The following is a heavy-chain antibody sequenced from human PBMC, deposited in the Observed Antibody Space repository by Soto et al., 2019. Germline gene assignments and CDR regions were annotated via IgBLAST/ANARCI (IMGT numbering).Heavy chain of an antibody. CDR2: IYNGGTT. J-gene: IGHJ4*02. D-gene: IGHD6-19*01. V-gene: IGHV4-59*02. Sequence: PSETLSLTCTVSGVSARRFYYSWVRQSPGKGLEWIGNIYNGGTTNYNPSLESRVAIFVDTSKNQLSVNLTSMTAADTAIYYCVQTTGWPGFDFWGQGILVTVSS. CDR3: VQTTGWPGFDF. CDR1: GVSARRFY.